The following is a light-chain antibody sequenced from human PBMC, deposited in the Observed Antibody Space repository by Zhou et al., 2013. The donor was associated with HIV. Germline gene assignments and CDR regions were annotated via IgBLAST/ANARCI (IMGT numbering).Light chain of an antibody. CDR1: QSVSSSY. Sequence: EIVLTQSPGTLSLSPGERGTLSCRASQSVSSSYLAWYQHKPGQAPRLLIYGASSRATGIPDRFSGSGSGTDFTLTISGLEPEDFAVYYCQQYGSSPITFGQGHD. CDR3: QQYGSSPIT. CDR2: GAS. J-gene: IGKJ5*01. V-gene: IGKV3-20*01.